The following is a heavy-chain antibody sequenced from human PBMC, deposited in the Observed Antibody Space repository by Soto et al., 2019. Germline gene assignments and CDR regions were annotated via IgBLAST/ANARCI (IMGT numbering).Heavy chain of an antibody. CDR3: VREYRYCGGGSCKTWSGGFDI. J-gene: IGHJ3*02. D-gene: IGHD2-15*01. CDR2: IYHSGST. V-gene: IGHV4-30-2*01. CDR1: GGSISSGGYS. Sequence: SETLSLTCAVSGGSISSGGYSWSWIRQPPKKDLEWIGYIYHSGSTYYNPSLKSRVTVSRDNSKNTLYLQMGSLRPEDTAVYYCVREYRYCGGGSCKTWSGGFDIWGQGIMVTVSS.